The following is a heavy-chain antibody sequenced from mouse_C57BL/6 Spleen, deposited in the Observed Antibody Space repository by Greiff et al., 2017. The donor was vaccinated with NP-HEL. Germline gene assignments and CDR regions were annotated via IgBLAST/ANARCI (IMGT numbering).Heavy chain of an antibody. CDR1: GYTFTSYW. D-gene: IGHD1-1*02. V-gene: IGHV1-52*01. CDR2: IDPSDSET. CDR3: ARYGPFYAMDY. J-gene: IGHJ4*01. Sequence: VKLQESGAELVRPGSSVKLSCKASGYTFTSYWMHWVKQRPIQGLEWIGNIDPSDSETHYNQKFKDKATLTVDKSSSTAYMQLSSLTSEDSAVYYCARYGPFYAMDYWGQGTSVTVSS.